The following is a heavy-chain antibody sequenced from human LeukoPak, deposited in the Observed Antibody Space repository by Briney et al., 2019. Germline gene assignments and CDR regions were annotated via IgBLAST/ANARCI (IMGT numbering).Heavy chain of an antibody. CDR2: INWNGGST. CDR3: ARFFGVEYNWFDP. J-gene: IGHJ5*02. CDR1: GFTFSSYS. V-gene: IGHV3-20*04. D-gene: IGHD3-3*01. Sequence: WSLRLSCAASGFTFSSYSMNWVRQAPGKGLEWVSGINWNGGSTGYVDSVKGRFTISRDNAKNSLYLQTNSLRAEDTALYYCARFFGVEYNWFDPWGQGTLVTVSS.